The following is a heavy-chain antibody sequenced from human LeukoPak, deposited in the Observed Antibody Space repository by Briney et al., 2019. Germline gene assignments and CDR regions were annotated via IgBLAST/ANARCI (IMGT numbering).Heavy chain of an antibody. J-gene: IGHJ3*02. CDR2: IYTSGST. CDR3: AREPEYSGGTDI. CDR1: GGSIGSFY. D-gene: IGHD2-21*01. Sequence: AETLSLTCTVSGGSIGSFYWSWIRQPAGKGLEWIGRIYTSGSTNYNPSLKSRVTMSVDTSKNQFSLQVTSVTAADTAVYHCAREPEYSGGTDIWGQGTLVTVSS. V-gene: IGHV4-4*07.